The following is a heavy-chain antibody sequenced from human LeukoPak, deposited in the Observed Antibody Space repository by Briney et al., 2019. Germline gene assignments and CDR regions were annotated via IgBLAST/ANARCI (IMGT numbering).Heavy chain of an antibody. CDR3: AKSSSITIFGVVDY. J-gene: IGHJ4*02. V-gene: IGHV3-23*01. CDR2: ISGSGGST. Sequence: GGSLRLSCAASGFTFSSYAMSWVRQAPGKGLELVSAISGSGGSTYYADSVKGRFTISRDNSKNTLYLQMNSLRAEDTAVYYCAKSSSITIFGVVDYWGQGTLVTVSS. D-gene: IGHD3-3*01. CDR1: GFTFSSYA.